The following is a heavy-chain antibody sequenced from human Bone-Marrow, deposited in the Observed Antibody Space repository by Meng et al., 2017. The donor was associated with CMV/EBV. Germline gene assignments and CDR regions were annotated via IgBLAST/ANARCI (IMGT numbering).Heavy chain of an antibody. CDR1: GGSISSGGYY. CDR3: ASTDCSGGSCYSRVFDY. CDR2: IYYSGST. D-gene: IGHD2-15*01. V-gene: IGHV4-31*03. J-gene: IGHJ4*02. Sequence: QVQLQESGPGLVKPSQTLSLTCTFSGGSISSGGYYWSWIRQHPGKGLEWIGYIYYSGSTYYNPSLKSRVTISVDTSKNQFSLKLSSVTAADTAVYYCASTDCSGGSCYSRVFDYWGQGTLVTVSS.